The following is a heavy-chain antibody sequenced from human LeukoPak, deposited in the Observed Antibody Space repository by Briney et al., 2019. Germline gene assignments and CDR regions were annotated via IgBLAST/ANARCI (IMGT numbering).Heavy chain of an antibody. D-gene: IGHD3-16*01. CDR3: ARGSPLGIFDY. V-gene: IGHV3-33*01. Sequence: GGSLRLSCAASGFTFSSYGMHWVRQAPGKGLEWVAVIWYDGSNKYYADSVKGRFTISRENAKNSLYLQMNSLRAGDTAVYYCARGSPLGIFDYWGQGTLVTVSS. CDR2: IWYDGSNK. CDR1: GFTFSSYG. J-gene: IGHJ4*02.